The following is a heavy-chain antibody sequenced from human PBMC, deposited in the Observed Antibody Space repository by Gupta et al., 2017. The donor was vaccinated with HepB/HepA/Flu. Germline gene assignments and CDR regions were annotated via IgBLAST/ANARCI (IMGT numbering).Heavy chain of an antibody. J-gene: IGHJ4*02. V-gene: IGHV1-8*02. Sequence: QVQLVQSGAEVRKPGASVKVSCKASGYTFSNYDINWVRQATGQGLEWMGWMNPNSGNTGYAKKLQGRVNFNRDTSPSTAYMELGSLRSEDTAVYYCARGGTKGDKTETRIIDYWGQGTLVTVSS. CDR3: ARGGTKGDKTETRIIDY. CDR1: GYTFSNYD. CDR2: MNPNSGNT. D-gene: IGHD1-7*01.